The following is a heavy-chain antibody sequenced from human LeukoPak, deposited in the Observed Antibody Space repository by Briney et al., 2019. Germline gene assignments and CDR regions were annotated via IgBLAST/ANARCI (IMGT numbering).Heavy chain of an antibody. CDR3: TTDRGITARPAFDS. V-gene: IGHV3-15*01. D-gene: IGHD6-6*01. CDR2: IKSKTDGGTI. CDR1: GFTFSNAW. J-gene: IGHJ4*02. Sequence: GGSLRLSCAASGFTFSNAWMTWVRQAPGKGLEWVGRIKSKTDGGTIDYAAPVKGRFTILRDDSKMTLYLQMNSLKIEDTAVYYCTTDRGITARPAFDSWGQGTLVIVSS.